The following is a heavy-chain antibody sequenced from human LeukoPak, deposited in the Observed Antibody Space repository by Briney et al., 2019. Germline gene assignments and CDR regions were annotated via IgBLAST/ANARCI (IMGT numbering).Heavy chain of an antibody. CDR1: GFTFSSYA. CDR2: ISGSGGST. D-gene: IGHD5-12*01. CDR3: ARGGDSGYDSGDLFEY. Sequence: GGSLRLSCAASGFTFSSYAMSWVRQAPGKGLEWVSAISGSGGSTYYADSVKGRFTISRDNSKNTLYLQMNSLRAEDTAVYYCARGGDSGYDSGDLFEYWGQGTLVTVSS. J-gene: IGHJ4*02. V-gene: IGHV3-23*01.